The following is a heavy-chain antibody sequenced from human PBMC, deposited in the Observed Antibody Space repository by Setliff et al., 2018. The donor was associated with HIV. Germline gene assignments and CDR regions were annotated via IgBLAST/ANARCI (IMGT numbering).Heavy chain of an antibody. D-gene: IGHD3-22*01. CDR1: GFTFSDHA. Sequence: GGSLRLSCAASGFTFSDHAMTWIRQAPGKGLEWVSSISYDSRFIYHADSMKGRFTISRDNAKKLVYLQMNSLRAEDTAIYYCARDRASSGYYARFDHWGQGTLVTVSS. V-gene: IGHV3-21*01. CDR2: ISYDSRFI. J-gene: IGHJ4*02. CDR3: ARDRASSGYYARFDH.